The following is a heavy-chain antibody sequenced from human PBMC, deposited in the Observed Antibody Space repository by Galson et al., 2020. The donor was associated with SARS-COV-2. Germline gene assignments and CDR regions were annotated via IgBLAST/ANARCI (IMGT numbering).Heavy chain of an antibody. D-gene: IGHD2-2*01. CDR3: ARGSEYQLLSNYMDV. Sequence: ASVKVSCKASGYTFTSYDINWVRQATGQGLAWMGWMNPNSGNTGYAQKFQGRVTMTRNTSISTAYMELSSLRSEDTAVYYCARGSEYQLLSNYMDVWGQGTTVTVSS. CDR2: MNPNSGNT. CDR1: GYTFTSYD. J-gene: IGHJ6*03. V-gene: IGHV1-8*01.